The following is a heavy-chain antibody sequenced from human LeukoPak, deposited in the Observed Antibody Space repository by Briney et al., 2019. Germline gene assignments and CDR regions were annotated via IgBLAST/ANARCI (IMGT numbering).Heavy chain of an antibody. Sequence: GGSLRLSCAASGFSFSSHTMNWVRQAPGKGLEWVSYISGRGNTIYYAESVKGRFTSSRDNAKNSLYLQMNSLRDEDTAVYYCARVEYSSSWYQVDYWGQGTLVTVSS. D-gene: IGHD6-13*01. J-gene: IGHJ4*02. CDR2: ISGRGNTI. CDR1: GFSFSSHT. CDR3: ARVEYSSSWYQVDY. V-gene: IGHV3-48*02.